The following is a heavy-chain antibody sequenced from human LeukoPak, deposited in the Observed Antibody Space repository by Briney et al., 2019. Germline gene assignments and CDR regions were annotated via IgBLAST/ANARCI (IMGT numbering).Heavy chain of an antibody. Sequence: GGSLRLSCAASGFTFSSYAMGWVRQAPGKGLEWLSAITGTGGVTYYADSVKGRFTISRDSSKTTLYLQMNSLRAEDTAVYYCAKEVSGSGSYYGGNDYWGQETLVIVSS. J-gene: IGHJ4*02. CDR2: ITGTGGVT. V-gene: IGHV3-23*01. D-gene: IGHD3-10*01. CDR3: AKEVSGSGSYYGGNDY. CDR1: GFTFSSYA.